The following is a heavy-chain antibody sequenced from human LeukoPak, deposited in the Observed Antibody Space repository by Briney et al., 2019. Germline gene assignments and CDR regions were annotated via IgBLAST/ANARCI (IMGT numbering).Heavy chain of an antibody. V-gene: IGHV1-18*01. CDR1: DFTFINYG. J-gene: IGHJ6*02. CDR3: AGLSRELTVLQYGLDV. D-gene: IGHD1-26*01. CDR2: ISADNGDT. Sequence: ASVKVSCKASDFTFINYGVSWVRQAPGQGLEWVGWISADNGDTHYAQKVQGRVTLTRDTSTNTAYMEMRDLRSDDTAVYYCAGLSRELTVLQYGLDVWGQGTTV.